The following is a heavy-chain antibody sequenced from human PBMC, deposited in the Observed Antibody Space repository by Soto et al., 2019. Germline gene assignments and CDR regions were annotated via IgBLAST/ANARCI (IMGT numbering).Heavy chain of an antibody. Sequence: GGSLRLSCAASGFTFSSYAMSWVRQAPGKGLEWVSAISGSGGSTYYADSVKGRFTISRDNSKNTLCLQMNSLRAEDTAVYYCAKGNGRITMVRGPADYYGMDVWGQGTTVTVSS. D-gene: IGHD3-10*01. J-gene: IGHJ6*02. CDR3: AKGNGRITMVRGPADYYGMDV. CDR1: GFTFSSYA. V-gene: IGHV3-23*01. CDR2: ISGSGGST.